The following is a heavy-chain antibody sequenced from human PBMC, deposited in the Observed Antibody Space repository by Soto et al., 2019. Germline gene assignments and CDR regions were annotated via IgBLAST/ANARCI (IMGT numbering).Heavy chain of an antibody. D-gene: IGHD5-12*01. CDR3: AKDGRVTTGYSGYYFFDY. CDR1: GFTFSSYA. Sequence: EVQLLESGGGLVQPGGSLRLSCAASGFTFSSYAMSWVRQAPGKGLEWVSAISGSGGSTYYADSVKGRFTISGDNSKNSLYLQMNSLRAEDTAVYYCAKDGRVTTGYSGYYFFDYWGQGTLVTVSS. V-gene: IGHV3-23*01. J-gene: IGHJ4*02. CDR2: ISGSGGST.